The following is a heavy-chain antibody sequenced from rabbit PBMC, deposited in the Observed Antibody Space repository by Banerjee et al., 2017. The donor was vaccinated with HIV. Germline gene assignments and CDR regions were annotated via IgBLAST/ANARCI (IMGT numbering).Heavy chain of an antibody. CDR1: GFDFSNNA. CDR3: ARDPYGDNSSYFNL. D-gene: IGHD2-1*01. CDR2: IYSGSGRT. Sequence: QSLEESGGDLVKPGASLTLTCTASGFDFSNNAMCWVRQAPGKGLEWIGCIYSGSGRTYYASWAKGRFSISKTSSTTVTLQMTSLTAADTATYFCARDPYGDNSSYFNLWGQGTLVTVS. V-gene: IGHV1S40*01. J-gene: IGHJ4*01.